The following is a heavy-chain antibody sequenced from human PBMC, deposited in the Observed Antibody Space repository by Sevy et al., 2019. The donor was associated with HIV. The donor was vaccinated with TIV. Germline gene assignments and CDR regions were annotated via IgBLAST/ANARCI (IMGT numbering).Heavy chain of an antibody. CDR3: VRALLKADSL. Sequence: GGSLRLSCAASGFNIRVYWMLWVRQAPGKGLEWVANINEDGSTKYYLESVKGRFTISRDNAENSVFLQMSSLRVEDTAVYYCVRALLKADSLWGQGTLVTVSS. D-gene: IGHD1-26*01. CDR2: INEDGSTK. CDR1: GFNIRVYW. V-gene: IGHV3-7*01. J-gene: IGHJ4*02.